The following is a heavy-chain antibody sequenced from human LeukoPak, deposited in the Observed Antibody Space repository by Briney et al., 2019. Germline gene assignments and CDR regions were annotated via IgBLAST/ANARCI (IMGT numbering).Heavy chain of an antibody. V-gene: IGHV3-48*01. CDR2: ISRSGNTV. CDR3: ARAVGYCSGGSCLGYDAFDI. Sequence: PGGSLRLSCAASGFTFSDYSINWVRQAPGKGLEWVSYISRSGNTVQYADSVKGRFTISRDNAKNSLYLQMNSLRAEDTAVYYCARAVGYCSGGSCLGYDAFDIWGQGTMVTVSS. J-gene: IGHJ3*02. CDR1: GFTFSDYS. D-gene: IGHD2-15*01.